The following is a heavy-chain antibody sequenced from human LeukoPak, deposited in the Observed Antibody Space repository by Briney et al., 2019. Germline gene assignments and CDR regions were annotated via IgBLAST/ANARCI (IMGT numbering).Heavy chain of an antibody. V-gene: IGHV3-23*01. CDR2: FSGGGDS. Sequence: PGGSLRLYCAASGFTSGIYAVGWVGQAPGKGLEWGSAFSGGGDSYYAGSVKGRFTIFRDNSKKILYLQMNSLRAEDTAVYYCGKEVERHFDLKYWGQGTLVTVSS. CDR1: GFTSGIYA. J-gene: IGHJ4*02. CDR3: GKEVERHFDLKY.